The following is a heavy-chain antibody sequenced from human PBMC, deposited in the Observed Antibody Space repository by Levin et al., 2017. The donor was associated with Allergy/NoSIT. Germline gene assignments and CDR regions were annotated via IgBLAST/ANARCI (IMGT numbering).Heavy chain of an antibody. CDR2: ISYDGSNK. D-gene: IGHD2-15*01. J-gene: IGHJ4*02. CDR3: ARATVKVVAAPFDY. V-gene: IGHV3-30*04. Sequence: SCAASGFTFSSYAMHWVRQAPGKGLEWVAVISYDGSNKYYADSVKGRFTISRDNSKNTLYLQMNSLRAEDTAVYYCARATVKVVAAPFDYWGQGTLVTVSS. CDR1: GFTFSSYA.